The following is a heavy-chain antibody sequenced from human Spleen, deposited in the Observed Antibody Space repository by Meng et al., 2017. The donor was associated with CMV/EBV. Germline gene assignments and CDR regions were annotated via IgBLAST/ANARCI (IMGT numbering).Heavy chain of an antibody. J-gene: IGHJ4*02. Sequence: GGSLRLSCAASGFPFSPYTMSWVRQAPGKGLEWVSRIRGSDGRPSYADSVRGRFTISRDISQNTLYLQMNSLRAEDTAIYHCVKGATFGVTAPDYWGQGTLVTVPQ. CDR1: GFPFSPYT. D-gene: IGHD3-3*01. V-gene: IGHV3-23*01. CDR2: IRGSDGRP. CDR3: VKGATFGVTAPDY.